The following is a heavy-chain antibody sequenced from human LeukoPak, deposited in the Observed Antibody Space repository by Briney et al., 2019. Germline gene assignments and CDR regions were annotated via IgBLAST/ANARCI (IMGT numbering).Heavy chain of an antibody. V-gene: IGHV3-74*01. CDR2: INSDGSST. CDR3: ASNVGATIDY. Sequence: PGGSLGLYCAASGFTFSSYAMSWVRQAPGKGLEWVSRINSDGSSTSYAESVKGRFTISRDNAKNTLYLQMNSLRAEDTAVYYCASNVGATIDYWGQGTLVTVSS. CDR1: GFTFSSYA. J-gene: IGHJ4*02. D-gene: IGHD1-26*01.